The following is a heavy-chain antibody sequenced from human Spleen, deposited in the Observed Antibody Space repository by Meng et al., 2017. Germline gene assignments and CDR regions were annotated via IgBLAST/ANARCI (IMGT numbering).Heavy chain of an antibody. J-gene: IGHJ4*02. Sequence: EVQLLESGGGLVQPGGSLRLSCAASGFTFSTYAMSWVRQAPGKGLEWVSSISSSSTYADSVKGRFTISRDNAKNSLYLQMNSLRAEDTAVYFCARGRVMVTASPSDYWGQGTLVTVSS. V-gene: IGHV3-69-1*01. D-gene: IGHD2-15*01. CDR2: ISSSST. CDR1: GFTFSTYA. CDR3: ARGRVMVTASPSDY.